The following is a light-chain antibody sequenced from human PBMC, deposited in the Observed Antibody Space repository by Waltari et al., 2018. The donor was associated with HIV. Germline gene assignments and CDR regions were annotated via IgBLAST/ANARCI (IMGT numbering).Light chain of an antibody. J-gene: IGLJ3*02. CDR1: SSNIEAGHD. CDR2: GNS. Sequence: QSVLTQPPSVSGAPGQRVTISCTGSSSNIEAGHDLHWYQQLPGTAPKLLIYGNSNRPSGVPDRFSGSKSGTSASLAITGLQAEDEADYYCQSYDSSLSGSWVFGGGTKLTVL. CDR3: QSYDSSLSGSWV. V-gene: IGLV1-40*01.